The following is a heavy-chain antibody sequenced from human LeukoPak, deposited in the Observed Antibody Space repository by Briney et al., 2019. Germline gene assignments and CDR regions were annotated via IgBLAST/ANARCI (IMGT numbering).Heavy chain of an antibody. Sequence: GASVKVSCKASGYTFTSYGISWVRQAPGQGLEWMGWISAYNGNTNYAQKLQGRVTMTTDTSTSTAYMELRSLRSDDTAVYYCARMDGYSYGYGSYYYYYMDVWGKGTTVTVSS. V-gene: IGHV1-18*01. J-gene: IGHJ6*03. CDR2: ISAYNGNT. CDR3: ARMDGYSYGYGSYYYYYMDV. CDR1: GYTFTSYG. D-gene: IGHD5-18*01.